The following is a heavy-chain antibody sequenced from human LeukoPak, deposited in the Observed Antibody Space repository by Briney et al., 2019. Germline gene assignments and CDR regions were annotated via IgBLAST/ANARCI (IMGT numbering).Heavy chain of an antibody. CDR1: GGTFNSYT. Sequence: ASVKVSCKASGGTFNSYTISWVRQAPGQGLEWMGRIIPILGIANYAQKFQGRVTITADKSTSTAYMELSSLRSEDTAVYYCASAINLYYYDSSGYLDYWGQGTLVTVSS. V-gene: IGHV1-69*02. D-gene: IGHD3-22*01. CDR2: IIPILGIA. CDR3: ASAINLYYYDSSGYLDY. J-gene: IGHJ4*02.